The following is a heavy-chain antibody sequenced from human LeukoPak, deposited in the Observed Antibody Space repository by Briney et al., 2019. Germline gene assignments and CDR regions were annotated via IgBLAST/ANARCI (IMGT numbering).Heavy chain of an antibody. CDR1: GATFSGSH. CDR3: ARGAEGYRGYALG. Sequence: PSATLSLTCGVSGATFSGSHSSGIRQPPGKGLECIGEINQSRNPNYHTDLKSRVTISIDASKNYFSLKQTSVRAADTAVYFCARGAEGYRGYALGWGQGTLVTVSS. J-gene: IGHJ4*02. V-gene: IGHV4-34*01. D-gene: IGHD5-12*01. CDR2: INQSRNP.